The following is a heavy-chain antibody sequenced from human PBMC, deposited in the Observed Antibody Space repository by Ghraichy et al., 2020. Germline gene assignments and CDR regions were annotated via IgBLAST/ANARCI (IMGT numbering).Heavy chain of an antibody. V-gene: IGHV3-21*01. Sequence: GGSLRLSCAASGFTFSTYSMNWVRQAPGKGLEWVSYISSSSGYIYYADSMKGRFTISRDNAKNSLYLQMNSLRAEDTAVYYCARDPAVAGDWYFDLWGRGTLVIVSS. CDR2: ISSSSGYI. D-gene: IGHD6-19*01. CDR1: GFTFSTYS. CDR3: ARDPAVAGDWYFDL. J-gene: IGHJ2*01.